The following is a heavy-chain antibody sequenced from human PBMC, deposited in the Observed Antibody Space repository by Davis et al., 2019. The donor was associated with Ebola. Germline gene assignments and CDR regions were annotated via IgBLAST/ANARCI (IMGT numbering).Heavy chain of an antibody. D-gene: IGHD3-10*01. Sequence: PSETLSLTCTVSGGSISSHYWSWIRQPPGKGLEWIGYIYYSGSTNYNPSLKSRVTISVDTSKNQFSLKLSSVTAADTAVYYCASVVQGVIKDWGQGTLVTVSS. V-gene: IGHV4-59*11. CDR3: ASVVQGVIKD. J-gene: IGHJ4*02. CDR1: GGSISSHY. CDR2: IYYSGST.